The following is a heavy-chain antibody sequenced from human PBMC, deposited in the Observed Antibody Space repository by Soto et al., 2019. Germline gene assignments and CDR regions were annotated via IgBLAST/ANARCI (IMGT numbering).Heavy chain of an antibody. V-gene: IGHV3-53*01. Sequence: GSLRLSCAASGFTVSSNYMSWVRQAPGKGLEWVSVIYSGGSTYYADSVKGRFTISRDNSKNTLYLQMNSLRAEDTAVYYCARGGYDYYYYYGMDVWGQGTTVTVSS. CDR3: ARGGYDYYYYYGMDV. D-gene: IGHD5-12*01. CDR1: GFTVSSNY. J-gene: IGHJ6*02. CDR2: IYSGGST.